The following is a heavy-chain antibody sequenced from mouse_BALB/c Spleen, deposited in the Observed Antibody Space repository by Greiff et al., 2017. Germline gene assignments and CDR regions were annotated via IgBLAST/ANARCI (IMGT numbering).Heavy chain of an antibody. CDR2: IDPANGNT. D-gene: IGHD2-2*01. J-gene: IGHJ2*01. Sequence: EVKLVESGAELVKPGASVKLSCTASGFNIKDTYMHWVKQRPEQGLEWIGRIDPANGNTKYDPKFQGKATITADTSSNTAYLQLSSLTSEDTAVYYCALYGYDGFDYWGQGTTRTVSS. CDR3: ALYGYDGFDY. CDR1: GFNIKDTY. V-gene: IGHV14-3*02.